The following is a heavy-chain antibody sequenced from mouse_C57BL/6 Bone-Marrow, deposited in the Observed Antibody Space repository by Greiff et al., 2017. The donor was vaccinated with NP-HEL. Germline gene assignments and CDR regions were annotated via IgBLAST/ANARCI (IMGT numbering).Heavy chain of an antibody. CDR3: ARAYHGNYDY. V-gene: IGHV5-4*01. D-gene: IGHD2-3*01. CDR1: GCTVSSDA. J-gene: IGHJ2*01. CDR2: ISDGGSYT. Sequence: EVQLVESGGGLVKPGGEGKIGGAVVGCTVSSDASSWVREAPEKRLEWVATISDGGSYTYYPDNVKGRFTISRDNAKNNLYLQMSHLKSEDTAMYYCARAYHGNYDYWGQGTTLTVSS.